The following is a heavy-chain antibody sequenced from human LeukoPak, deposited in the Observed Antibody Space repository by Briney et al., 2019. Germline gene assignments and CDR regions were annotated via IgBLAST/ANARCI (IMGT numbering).Heavy chain of an antibody. D-gene: IGHD6-13*01. CDR3: AREGSSWYEFGY. V-gene: IGHV1-18*01. Sequence: ASVKVSCKASGYIFTSYGISWVRQAPGQGLEWMGWISAYNGNTNYAQKLQGRVTMTTDTSTSTAYMELRSLKSDDTAVYYCAREGSSWYEFGYWGQGTLVTVSS. CDR1: GYIFTSYG. CDR2: ISAYNGNT. J-gene: IGHJ4*02.